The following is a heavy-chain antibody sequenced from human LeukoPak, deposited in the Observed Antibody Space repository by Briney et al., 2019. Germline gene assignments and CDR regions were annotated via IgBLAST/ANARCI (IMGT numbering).Heavy chain of an antibody. CDR3: ARASIAAAGTYYYGMDV. CDR1: GFTFSSYS. D-gene: IGHD6-13*01. CDR2: ISSSSSYI. V-gene: IGHV3-21*01. Sequence: PGGSLRLSCAASGFTFSSYSMNWVRQAPGKGLEGVSSISSSSSYIYYADSVKGRFTISRDNAKNSLYLQMNSLRAEDTAVYYCARASIAAAGTYYYGMDVWGQGTTVTVSS. J-gene: IGHJ6*02.